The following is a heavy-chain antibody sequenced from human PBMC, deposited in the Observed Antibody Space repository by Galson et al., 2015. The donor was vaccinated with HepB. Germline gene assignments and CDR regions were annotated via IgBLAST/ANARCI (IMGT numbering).Heavy chain of an antibody. Sequence: SVKVSCKASGGTFSSYTISWVRQAPGQGLEWMGRIIPILGIANYAQKFQGRVTITADKSTSTAYMELSSLRSEDTAVYYCARDQYSGYDWGLGWFDHWGQGTLVTVSS. V-gene: IGHV1-69*04. CDR1: GGTFSSYT. CDR2: IIPILGIA. J-gene: IGHJ5*02. D-gene: IGHD5-12*01. CDR3: ARDQYSGYDWGLGWFDH.